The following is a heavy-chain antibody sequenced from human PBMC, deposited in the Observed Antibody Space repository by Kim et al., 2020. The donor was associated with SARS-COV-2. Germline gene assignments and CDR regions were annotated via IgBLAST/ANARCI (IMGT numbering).Heavy chain of an antibody. CDR1: GFTFSSYG. D-gene: IGHD3-16*01. CDR3: ASLSTGYVWDKLGY. Sequence: GGSLRLSCVASGFTFSSYGMHWVRQAPGKGLVWVSRVNSDGSSTSYADSVKGRFTISRDNARNTLYLQMNSLRAEDTAVYYCASLSTGYVWDKLGYWGQGTLVTVSS. J-gene: IGHJ4*02. CDR2: VNSDGSST. V-gene: IGHV3-74*01.